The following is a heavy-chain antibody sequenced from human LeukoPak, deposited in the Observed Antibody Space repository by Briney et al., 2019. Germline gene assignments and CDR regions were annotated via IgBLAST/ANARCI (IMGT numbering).Heavy chain of an antibody. V-gene: IGHV1-18*01. D-gene: IGHD2-21*02. J-gene: IGHJ4*02. CDR1: GYTFTSYG. CDR2: ISAYNGNT. CDR3: ARDLSIGDTLDY. Sequence: ASVKVSCKASGYTFTSYGISWVRQAPGQGLEWMGRISAYNGNTNYAQKLQGRVTMTTDTSTSTAYMELRSLRSDDTAVYYCARDLSIGDTLDYWGQGTLVTVSS.